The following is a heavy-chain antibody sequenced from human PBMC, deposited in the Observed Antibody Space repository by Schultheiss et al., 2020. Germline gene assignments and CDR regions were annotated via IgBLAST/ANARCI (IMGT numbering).Heavy chain of an antibody. V-gene: IGHV3-23*01. CDR2: ISGSGGST. Sequence: GESLKISCAASGFSFSIYGMSWVRQAPGKGPEWVSAISGSGGSTYYADSVKGRFTISRDNSKNTLYLQMNSLRAEDTTVYYCANLGYGSGSYYNPRGMDVWCQGATVTVSS. J-gene: IGHJ6*02. D-gene: IGHD3-10*01. CDR3: ANLGYGSGSYYNPRGMDV. CDR1: GFSFSIYG.